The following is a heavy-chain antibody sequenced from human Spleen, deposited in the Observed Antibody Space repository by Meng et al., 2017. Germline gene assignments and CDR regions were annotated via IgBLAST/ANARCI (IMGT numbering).Heavy chain of an antibody. CDR2: INPNSGGT. J-gene: IGHJ3*02. Sequence: ASVKVSCKASGYTFTGYYMHWVRQAPGQGLEWMGRINPNSGGTNYAQNFQGRVTMTTDTSTSTAYMELWTLRSDDTAVYYCARDPYYDYVWGSYRHGASLEIWGKGTMVTVSS. CDR3: ARDPYYDYVWGSYRHGASLEI. D-gene: IGHD3-16*02. CDR1: GYTFTGYY. V-gene: IGHV1-2*06.